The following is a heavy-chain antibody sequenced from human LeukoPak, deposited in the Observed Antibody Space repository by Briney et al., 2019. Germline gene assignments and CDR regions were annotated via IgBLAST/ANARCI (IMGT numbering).Heavy chain of an antibody. CDR2: ISGSGGST. CDR3: AKSQLGPFDY. D-gene: IGHD1-1*01. CDR1: GFTFSNYG. Sequence: GGSLRLSCAASGFTFSNYGMSWVRQAPGKGLEWVSAISGSGGSTYYADSVKGRFTISRDNSKNTLYLQVNSLRAEDTAVYYCAKSQLGPFDYWGQGTLVTVSS. V-gene: IGHV3-23*01. J-gene: IGHJ4*02.